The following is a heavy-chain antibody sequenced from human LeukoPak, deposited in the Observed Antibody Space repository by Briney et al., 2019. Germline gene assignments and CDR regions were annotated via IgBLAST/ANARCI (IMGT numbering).Heavy chain of an antibody. Sequence: SETLSLTCTVSGGSISSSSYYWGWIRQPPGKGLEWIGSIYYSGSTYYNPPLKSRVTISVDTSKNQFPLKLSSVTAADTAVYYCARQLGYCSSTSCYADKVDYWGQGTLVTVSS. J-gene: IGHJ4*02. V-gene: IGHV4-39*01. CDR2: IYYSGST. CDR3: ARQLGYCSSTSCYADKVDY. CDR1: GGSISSSSYY. D-gene: IGHD2-2*01.